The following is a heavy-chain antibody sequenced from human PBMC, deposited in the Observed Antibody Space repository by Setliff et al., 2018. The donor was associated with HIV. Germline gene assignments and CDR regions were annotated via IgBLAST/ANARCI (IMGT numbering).Heavy chain of an antibody. CDR2: IIPIFDTA. CDR3: ARVGTGATEYFDY. Sequence: GASVKVSCKASGGTFSSYAINWVRQAPGQGLEWMGGIIPIFDTANYAQKFQGRVTITADESTSTAYMELSSLRSEDTAVYYCARVGTGATEYFDYWGQGTLVTVSS. CDR1: GGTFSSYA. J-gene: IGHJ4*02. D-gene: IGHD1-26*01. V-gene: IGHV1-69*13.